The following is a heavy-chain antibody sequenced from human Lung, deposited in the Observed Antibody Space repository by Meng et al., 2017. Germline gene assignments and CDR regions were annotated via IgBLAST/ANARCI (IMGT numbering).Heavy chain of an antibody. CDR1: DYTFTGYG. Sequence: QVHPVQSGAEVKKPVASVKVSCKSSDYTFTGYGVSWVRQAPGQGLEWMAWLGAHDGDRSHAPRFQGRVTVTADRLTATSFMELRNLRYDDTAVYYCARGTPGRSYYDFWGQGTLVTVSS. CDR2: LGAHDGDR. J-gene: IGHJ4*02. V-gene: IGHV1-18*04. CDR3: ARGTPGRSYYDF. D-gene: IGHD3-10*01.